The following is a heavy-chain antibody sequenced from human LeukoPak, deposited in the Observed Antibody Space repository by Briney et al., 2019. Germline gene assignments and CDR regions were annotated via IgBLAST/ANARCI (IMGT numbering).Heavy chain of an antibody. Sequence: SVKVSCKASGGTFSSYAISWVRQAPGQGLEWMGGIIPIFGTANYAQKFQGRVTITADESTSTAYMELCSLRSEDTAVYYCARDGLRAVAGTRGAYYFDYWGQGTLVTVSS. J-gene: IGHJ4*02. CDR1: GGTFSSYA. CDR3: ARDGLRAVAGTRGAYYFDY. D-gene: IGHD6-19*01. CDR2: IIPIFGTA. V-gene: IGHV1-69*13.